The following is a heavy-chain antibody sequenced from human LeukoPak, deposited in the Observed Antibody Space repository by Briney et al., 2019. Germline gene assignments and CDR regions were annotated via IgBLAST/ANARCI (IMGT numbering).Heavy chain of an antibody. CDR3: ARGPYTSGVYRLDY. V-gene: IGHV3-74*01. CDR2: IKTDGTTT. Sequence: GGSLRLSCAASGFTFDDYAMHWVRQAPGKGLVWVSRIKTDGTTTNYADSVKGRFTVSRDNAKNTLYLQMNSLRAEDTAVYYCARGPYTSGVYRLDYWGQGTLVTVSS. J-gene: IGHJ4*02. D-gene: IGHD6-19*01. CDR1: GFTFDDYA.